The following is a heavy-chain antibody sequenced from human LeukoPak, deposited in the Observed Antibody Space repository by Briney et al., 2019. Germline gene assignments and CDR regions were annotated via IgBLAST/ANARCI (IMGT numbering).Heavy chain of an antibody. D-gene: IGHD2-21*01. CDR1: GGSISSSSYY. V-gene: IGHV4-61*01. CDR3: ARAPRGDGYYFDY. J-gene: IGHJ4*02. Sequence: SQTLSLTCTVSGGSISSSSYYWSWIRQPPGKGLEWIGYIYYSGSTNYNPSLKSRVTISVDTSKNQFSLKLSSVTAADTAVYYCARAPRGDGYYFDYWGQGTLVTVSS. CDR2: IYYSGST.